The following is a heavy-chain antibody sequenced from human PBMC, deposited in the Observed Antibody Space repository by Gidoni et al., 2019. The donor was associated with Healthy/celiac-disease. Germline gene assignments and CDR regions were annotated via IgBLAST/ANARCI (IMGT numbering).Heavy chain of an antibody. CDR1: GFTFSSYS. D-gene: IGHD6-19*01. V-gene: IGHV3-48*01. J-gene: IGHJ6*02. CDR2: ISSSSSTI. CDR3: ARDRWGSGWYQGLYYYYGMDV. Sequence: EVQLVESGGGLVQPGGSLRLSYAASGFTFSSYSMHWVRQAPGKGMEWVSYISSSSSTIYYADSVKGRFTISRDNAKNSPYLQMNSLRAEDTAVYYCARDRWGSGWYQGLYYYYGMDVWGQGTTVTVSS.